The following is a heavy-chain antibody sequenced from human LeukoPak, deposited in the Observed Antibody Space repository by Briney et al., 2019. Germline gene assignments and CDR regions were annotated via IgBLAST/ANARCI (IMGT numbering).Heavy chain of an antibody. CDR1: GFTFDDYA. Sequence: GRSLRLSCAASGFTFDDYAMHWVRQAPGKGLEWVSGISWNSGSIGYADSVKGRFTISRDNAKNSLYLQMNSLRAEDTALYYCAKDRKERYSGYGDYYYGMDVWGQGTTVTVSS. CDR2: ISWNSGSI. D-gene: IGHD5-12*01. J-gene: IGHJ6*02. CDR3: AKDRKERYSGYGDYYYGMDV. V-gene: IGHV3-9*01.